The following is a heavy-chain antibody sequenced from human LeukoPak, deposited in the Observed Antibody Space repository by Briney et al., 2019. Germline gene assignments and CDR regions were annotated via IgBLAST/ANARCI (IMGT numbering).Heavy chain of an antibody. CDR2: IYYSGST. J-gene: IGHJ4*02. CDR1: GFTFSSYA. CDR3: AKSGGYGLIDY. Sequence: GSLRLSCAASGFTFSSYAMSWVRQAPGKGLEWIGSIYYSGSTYYNPSLKSRVTISVDTSKNQFSLRLNSVTAADTAMYYCAKSGGYGLIDYWGQGTRVTVSS. V-gene: IGHV4-38-2*01. D-gene: IGHD1-26*01.